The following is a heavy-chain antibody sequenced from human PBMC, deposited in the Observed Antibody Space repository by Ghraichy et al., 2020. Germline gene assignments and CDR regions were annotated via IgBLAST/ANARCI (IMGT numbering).Heavy chain of an antibody. Sequence: GGSLRLSCSASGFTFSSYAMHWVRQAPGKGLEYVSAISSNGGSTYYADSVKGRFTISRDNSKNTLYLQMSSLRAEDTAVYYCVKDDGHTHGVAGHADYWGQGTLVTVSS. CDR1: GFTFSSYA. V-gene: IGHV3-64D*06. D-gene: IGHD6-19*01. CDR3: VKDDGHTHGVAGHADY. J-gene: IGHJ4*02. CDR2: ISSNGGST.